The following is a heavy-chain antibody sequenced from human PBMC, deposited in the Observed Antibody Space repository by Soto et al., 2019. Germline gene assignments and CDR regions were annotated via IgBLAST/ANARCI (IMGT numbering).Heavy chain of an antibody. D-gene: IGHD2-2*01. Sequence: GGSLRLSCTASGFTFTYYAFSWVRQAPGKGPEWVSAISANGQGIYYADSVRGRFTISRDNSKNTVFLHMDSLRAEDTAVYYCAKDRDYPRDQFHYWGQGTLVSASS. CDR2: ISANGQGI. V-gene: IGHV3-23*01. CDR3: AKDRDYPRDQFHY. CDR1: GFTFTYYA. J-gene: IGHJ4*02.